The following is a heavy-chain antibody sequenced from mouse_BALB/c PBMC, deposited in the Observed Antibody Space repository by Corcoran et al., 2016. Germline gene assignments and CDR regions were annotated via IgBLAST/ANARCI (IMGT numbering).Heavy chain of an antibody. CDR1: GYTFTDYN. V-gene: IGHV1-18*01. D-gene: IGHD1-1*01. CDR3: ARWGITTCDY. CDR2: INPRSGGT. J-gene: IGHJ2*01. Sequence: EVLLQQSGPELVKPGASVKIPCKASGYTFTDYNMDWVKQSHGKSLEWIGDINPRSGGTIYNQTFKGKSTLTVDKSSSTASMALRSLTSEDTAVYYCARWGITTCDYWGQGTTVTGSS.